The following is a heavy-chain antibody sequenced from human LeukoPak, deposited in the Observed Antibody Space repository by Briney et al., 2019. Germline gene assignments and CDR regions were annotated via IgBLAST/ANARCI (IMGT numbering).Heavy chain of an antibody. V-gene: IGHV3-53*01. Sequence: PGGSLRLSCAVSGFTFNSYWMSWVRQAPGKGLEWVSVIYSGGNTYYADSVQGRFTISRDNSKNTLYLLMNSLRAEDTAVYYCAREIVGAGYYMDVWGKGTTVTISS. D-gene: IGHD1-26*01. CDR3: AREIVGAGYYMDV. CDR1: GFTFNSYW. J-gene: IGHJ6*03. CDR2: IYSGGNT.